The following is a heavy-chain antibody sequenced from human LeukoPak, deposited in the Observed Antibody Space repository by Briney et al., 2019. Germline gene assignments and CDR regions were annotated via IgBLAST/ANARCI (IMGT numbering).Heavy chain of an antibody. CDR2: ITGRGDET. V-gene: IGHV3-23*01. D-gene: IGHD6-13*01. CDR1: GFIFSNYA. J-gene: IGHJ5*02. CDR3: AKGAAAGLVDWFDP. Sequence: PPGGSLRLSCAASGFIFSNYALKWVRQAPGKGLEWVSSITGRGDETFYADSVKGRFSLSRDNSKNMLYLQMYSLGAEDTAIYYCAKGAAAGLVDWFDPWGQGTLVTVSS.